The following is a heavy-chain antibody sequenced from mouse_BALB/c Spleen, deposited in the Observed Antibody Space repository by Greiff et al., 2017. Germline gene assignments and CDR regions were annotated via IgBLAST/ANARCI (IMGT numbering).Heavy chain of an antibody. D-gene: IGHD4-1*01. Sequence: EVKLMESGGGLVQPGGSLKLSCAASGFTFSSYTMSWVRQTPEKRLEWVAYISNGGGSTYYPDTVKGRFTISRDNAKNTLYLQMSSLKSEDTAMYYCERLTSNNAMDYWGQGTSVTVSS. CDR2: ISNGGGST. CDR1: GFTFSSYT. CDR3: ERLTSNNAMDY. V-gene: IGHV5-12-2*01. J-gene: IGHJ4*01.